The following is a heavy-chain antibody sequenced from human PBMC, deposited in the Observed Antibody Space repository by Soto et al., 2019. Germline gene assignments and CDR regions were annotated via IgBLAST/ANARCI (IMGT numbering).Heavy chain of an antibody. J-gene: IGHJ1*01. CDR1: GFTFSTYA. Sequence: PGGSLSLSCAASGFTFSTYAMNWVRQAPGKGLEWVSIISGSGLSTYYADSVKGRFTISRDNSKNTLYLQMNGLRAEDTAVYYCAKDQGFGNLGAEYFHHWGQGSLVTVSS. V-gene: IGHV3-23*01. CDR3: AKDQGFGNLGAEYFHH. D-gene: IGHD1-7*01. CDR2: ISGSGLST.